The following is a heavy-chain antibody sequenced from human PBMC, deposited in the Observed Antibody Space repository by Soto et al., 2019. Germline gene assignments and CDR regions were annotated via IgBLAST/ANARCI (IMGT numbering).Heavy chain of an antibody. CDR1: GDSISDVNYY. D-gene: IGHD5-18*01. V-gene: IGHV4-30-4*01. Sequence: QVQLQGSGPRLVKPSQTLSLTCTVSGDSISDVNYYWSWIRQSPDKGLECIGHIYDGGSTYSTPSLNSRATVSIDTSKNPFPPQPLSMRPADPAVYYCTRGPSVDTVDYRGQGTLVTVSS. CDR2: IYDGGST. CDR3: TRGPSVDTVDY. J-gene: IGHJ4*02.